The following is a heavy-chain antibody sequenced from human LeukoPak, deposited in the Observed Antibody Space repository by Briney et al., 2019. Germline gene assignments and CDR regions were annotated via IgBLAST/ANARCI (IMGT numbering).Heavy chain of an antibody. D-gene: IGHD2-2*01. CDR2: IKTKTKNYAT. CDR3: TRHEGYCSTTRCYDSFTFDI. V-gene: IGHV3-73*01. Sequence: GGSLRLSCAASGFTFSASAIHWVRQASGKGLEWVGHIKTKTKNYATAYGASLQGRFTISRDDSKNMAYLQMNNLKSEDTAVYYCTRHEGYCSTTRCYDSFTFDIWGQGTTVTVSS. J-gene: IGHJ3*02. CDR1: GFTFSASA.